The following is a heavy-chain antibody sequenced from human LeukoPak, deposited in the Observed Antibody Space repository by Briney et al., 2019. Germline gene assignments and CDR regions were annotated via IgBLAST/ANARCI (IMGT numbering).Heavy chain of an antibody. CDR3: ARAPRRSSQYYYVKGVFGY. D-gene: IGHD3-10*02. V-gene: IGHV4-34*01. Sequence: GSLRLSCAASGFTFSTFTMSWVRQPPGKGLEWIGEINHSGSTNYNPSLKSRVTISVDTSKNQFSLKLSSVTAADTAVYYCARAPRRSSQYYYVKGVFGYWGQGTLVTVSS. CDR2: INHSGST. J-gene: IGHJ4*02. CDR1: GFTFSTFT.